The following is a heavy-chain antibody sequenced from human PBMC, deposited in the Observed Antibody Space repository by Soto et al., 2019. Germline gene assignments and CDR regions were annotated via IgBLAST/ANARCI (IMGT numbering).Heavy chain of an antibody. V-gene: IGHV2-5*02. CDR1: GLSLNKRGEG. J-gene: IGHJ6*02. CDR2: IYWDDDK. CDR3: AHTSAPPLLDV. Sequence: SGAKLGKETQSVGQTCSFWGLSLNKRGEGVGWIRQPPGKALEWLGIIYWDDDKRYSPSLKSRLTITKDTSKNQVVLTMTNMDPVYTATYYCAHTSAPPLLDVWGRRTTVTVSS.